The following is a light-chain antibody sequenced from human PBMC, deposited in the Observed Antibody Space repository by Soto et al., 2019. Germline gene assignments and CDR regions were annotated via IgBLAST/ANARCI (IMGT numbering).Light chain of an antibody. V-gene: IGKV1-39*01. CDR1: QSISTY. J-gene: IGKJ5*01. CDR3: QQSYMDPIT. Sequence: DIVMTQSPPSLSASVGNRVTITCRASQSISTYLNWYQKKPGKAPNLLIYDASRLQSGVPSRFSGSGGGTDFTLSISSVQPEDFATYFCQQSYMDPITFGQGTRLEIK. CDR2: DAS.